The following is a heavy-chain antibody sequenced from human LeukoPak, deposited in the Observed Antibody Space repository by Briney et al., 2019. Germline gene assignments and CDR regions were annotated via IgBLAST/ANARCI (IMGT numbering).Heavy chain of an antibody. CDR3: ASHSGYDSAFDI. Sequence: GGSLRLSCAASGFTFSSYSMNWVRQAAGKGLEWVSSISSSSSYIYYADSVKGRFTISRDNAKNSLYLQMNSLRAEDTAVYYCASHSGYDSAFDIWGQGTMVTVSS. J-gene: IGHJ3*02. V-gene: IGHV3-21*01. CDR1: GFTFSSYS. CDR2: ISSSSSYI. D-gene: IGHD5-12*01.